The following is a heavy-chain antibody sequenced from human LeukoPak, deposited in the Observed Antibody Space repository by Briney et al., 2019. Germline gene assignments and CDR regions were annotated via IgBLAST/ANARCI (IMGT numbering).Heavy chain of an antibody. CDR2: MNPNSGNT. CDR3: ARAIKYYYYYVDV. J-gene: IGHJ6*03. V-gene: IGHV1-8*03. CDR1: GYTFTSYD. Sequence: GASVKVSCKASGYTFTSYDINWVRQATGQGLEWMGWMNPNSGNTGYAQKFQGRVTITRNTSISTAYMELSSLRSEDTAVYYCARAIKYYYYYVDVWGQGTLVTVSS.